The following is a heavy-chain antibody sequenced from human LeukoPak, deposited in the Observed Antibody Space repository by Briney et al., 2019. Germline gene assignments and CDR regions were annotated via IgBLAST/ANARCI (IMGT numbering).Heavy chain of an antibody. J-gene: IGHJ5*02. CDR3: ARDRGIMQGWFDP. Sequence: SETLSLTCTMSGGSIISDDCSWIRQPPGKGLEWIGYIYYTGSANYNPSLKSRVTISLNTSKNQFSLKLKSMTAADTAVYHCARDRGIMQGWFDPWGQGTLVTVSS. V-gene: IGHV4-59*01. CDR2: IYYTGSA. D-gene: IGHD3-10*01. CDR1: GGSIISDD.